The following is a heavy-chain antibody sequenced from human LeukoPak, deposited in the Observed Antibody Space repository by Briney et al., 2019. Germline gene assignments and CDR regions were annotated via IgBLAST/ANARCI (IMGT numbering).Heavy chain of an antibody. Sequence: GESLKISCKASGYNFLSYWIGWVRQNPGKGLEWMGTIYPPDPDTTYNPSFEGQVTISADSSIRTASLQWSSLKASDTAIYYCARRPWLHQRFNVFDVWGPGTMVIVSS. CDR3: ARRPWLHQRFNVFDV. CDR1: GYNFLSYW. D-gene: IGHD5-24*01. CDR2: IYPPDPDT. V-gene: IGHV5-51*01. J-gene: IGHJ3*01.